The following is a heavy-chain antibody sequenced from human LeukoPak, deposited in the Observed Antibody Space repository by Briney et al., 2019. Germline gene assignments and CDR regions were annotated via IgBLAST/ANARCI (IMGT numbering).Heavy chain of an antibody. V-gene: IGHV3-30*04. J-gene: IGHJ4*02. CDR2: ISYDGSNK. CDR1: GFTFSTYS. D-gene: IGHD3-22*01. Sequence: LPGGSLRLSCAASGFTFSTYSMHWVRQAPGKGLEWVAAISYDGSNKYYADSVKGRLTISRDNSKNTLYLQMNSLRDEDTAVYYCGRAYYLDSSGYHFPLDYWGQGTLVAVSS. CDR3: GRAYYLDSSGYHFPLDY.